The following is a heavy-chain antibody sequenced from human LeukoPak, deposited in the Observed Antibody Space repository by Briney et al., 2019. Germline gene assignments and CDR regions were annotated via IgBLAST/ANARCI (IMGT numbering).Heavy chain of an antibody. Sequence: SETLSLTCTVSGYSISSGYYWGWIRQPPGEGLEWIGSLYHSGSPYYNPSLKSRVTISVDTSKNQFSLKLSSVTAADTAVYYCARDQTYSGSGIYTYFDYWGQGILVTVSS. D-gene: IGHD3-10*01. CDR1: GYSISSGYY. CDR2: LYHSGSP. J-gene: IGHJ4*02. V-gene: IGHV4-38-2*02. CDR3: ARDQTYSGSGIYTYFDY.